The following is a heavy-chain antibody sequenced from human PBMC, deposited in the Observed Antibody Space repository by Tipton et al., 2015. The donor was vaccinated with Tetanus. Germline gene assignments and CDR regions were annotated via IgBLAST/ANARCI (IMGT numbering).Heavy chain of an antibody. V-gene: IGHV1-2*02. D-gene: IGHD3-22*01. CDR2: IDPNSGGT. Sequence: QVQLVQSGAEVKKPGASVKVSCKASGYTFTGYYMYWVRQAPGQGLEWMGWIDPNSGGTVYAQKFQGRVTMTRDTSISTAYMELRSLRSDDTAVYYCARDRGDYIYFGMDVWGPGTTVTVSS. J-gene: IGHJ6*02. CDR3: ARDRGDYIYFGMDV. CDR1: GYTFTGYY.